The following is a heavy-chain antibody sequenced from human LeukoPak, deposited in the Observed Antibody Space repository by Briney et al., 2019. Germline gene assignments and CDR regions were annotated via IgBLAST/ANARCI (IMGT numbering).Heavy chain of an antibody. CDR2: IIPILGIA. Sequence: SVKVSCKASGGTFSSYAISWVRQAPGQGLEWTGRIIPILGIANYAQKFQGRATITADKSTSTAYMELSSLRSEDTAVYYCASPPLAYSSSWYYFDYWGQGTLVTVSS. V-gene: IGHV1-69*04. D-gene: IGHD6-13*01. CDR1: GGTFSSYA. J-gene: IGHJ4*02. CDR3: ASPPLAYSSSWYYFDY.